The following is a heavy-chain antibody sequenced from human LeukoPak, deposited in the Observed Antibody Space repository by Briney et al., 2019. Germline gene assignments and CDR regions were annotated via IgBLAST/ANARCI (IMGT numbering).Heavy chain of an antibody. Sequence: ASVKVSCKASGYTFTSYDINWVRQATGQGLEWMGWMNPNSGNTGYAQKLQGRVTMTRNTSISTAYMELSSLRSEDTAVYYCARGAAPIYYYYYGMDVWGQGTTVTVSS. CDR2: MNPNSGNT. CDR3: ARGAAPIYYYYYGMDV. J-gene: IGHJ6*02. CDR1: GYTFTSYD. D-gene: IGHD6-13*01. V-gene: IGHV1-8*01.